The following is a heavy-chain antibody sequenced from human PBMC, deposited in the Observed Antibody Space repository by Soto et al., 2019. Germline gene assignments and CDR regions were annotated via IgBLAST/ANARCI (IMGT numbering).Heavy chain of an antibody. CDR2: ISSSGDSR. J-gene: IGHJ5*02. D-gene: IGHD5-12*01. CDR3: AKDPPSPWTANWVDP. CDR1: GFNFNTFA. Sequence: EEQVSESGGGLVQSGGSLRLSCAASGFNFNTFAMSWIRQAPGKGLEWVSHISSSGDSRDYADSVRGRFTISRDNSKNVRFLPMNSLRADDTATYYCAKDPPSPWTANWVDPWGKGTLVTVSS. V-gene: IGHV3-23*01.